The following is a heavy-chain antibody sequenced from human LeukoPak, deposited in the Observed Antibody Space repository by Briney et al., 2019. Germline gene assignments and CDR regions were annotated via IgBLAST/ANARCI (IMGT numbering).Heavy chain of an antibody. CDR1: GGSFSGYY. V-gene: IGHV4-34*01. CDR2: VNHSGST. D-gene: IGHD1-14*01. Sequence: SETLSLTCAVYGGSFSGYYWSWIRQPPGKGLEWIGEVNHSGSTNYNPSLKSRVTISVDTSKNQFSLKLSSVTAADTAVYYCARGRTRGRLDYWGQGTLVAVSS. J-gene: IGHJ4*02. CDR3: ARGRTRGRLDY.